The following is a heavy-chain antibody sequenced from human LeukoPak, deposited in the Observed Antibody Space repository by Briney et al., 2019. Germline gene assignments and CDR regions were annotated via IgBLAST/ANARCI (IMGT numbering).Heavy chain of an antibody. V-gene: IGHV5-51*01. J-gene: IGHJ4*01. CDR2: IYPGDSET. D-gene: IGHD6-19*01. CDR3: ARQGIAVAGIDY. CDR1: GYFITSYW. Sequence: GESLKISCKGSGYFITSYWIGWVRRMPGKGLEWMGIIYPGDSETRYSPSSQGQVTISADKSISTAYLQWNSLKASDTAMYYCARQGIAVAGIDYWGQGTLLTVSS.